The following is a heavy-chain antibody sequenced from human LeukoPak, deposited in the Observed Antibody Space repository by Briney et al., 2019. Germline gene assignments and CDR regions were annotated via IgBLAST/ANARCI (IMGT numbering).Heavy chain of an antibody. CDR2: MSFDGSRK. D-gene: IGHD6-25*01. Sequence: GGSLRLSCAASGFTFSNHGMHWVRQAPGKGLEWVAGMSFDGSRKYYGDSVKGRFTISRDNSKDTVYLQMNSLTADDTAVYYCAKDSRGGYSGPYFYNLDVWGQGTSVTVSS. V-gene: IGHV3-30*18. CDR1: GFTFSNHG. CDR3: AKDSRGGYSGPYFYNLDV. J-gene: IGHJ6*02.